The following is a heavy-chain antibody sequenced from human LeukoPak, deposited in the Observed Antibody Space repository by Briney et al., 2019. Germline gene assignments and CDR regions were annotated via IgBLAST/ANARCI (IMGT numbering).Heavy chain of an antibody. CDR3: AKARGSYYDYFDY. D-gene: IGHD1-26*01. Sequence: PGGSLRLSCAASGFTFSSYGMHWVRQAPGKGLEWVSTISGSGGNTYYADSVKGRFTISRDTSKNTLYLQMNSPRAEDTAVYYCAKARGSYYDYFDYWGQGTLVTVSS. V-gene: IGHV3-23*01. CDR2: ISGSGGNT. J-gene: IGHJ4*02. CDR1: GFTFSSYG.